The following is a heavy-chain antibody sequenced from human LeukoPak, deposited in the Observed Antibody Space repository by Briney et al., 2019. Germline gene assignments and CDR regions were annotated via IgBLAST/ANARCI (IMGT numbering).Heavy chain of an antibody. D-gene: IGHD3-10*01. V-gene: IGHV4-39*07. J-gene: IGHJ5*02. CDR1: GGSISSSSYY. CDR3: ACYGSGPENWFDP. CDR2: IYYSGST. Sequence: SETLSLTCTVSGGSISSSSYYWGWIRQPPGKGLEWIGSIYYSGSTYYNPSLKSRVTISVDTSKNQFSLKLSSVTAADTAVYYCACYGSGPENWFDPWGQGTLVTVSS.